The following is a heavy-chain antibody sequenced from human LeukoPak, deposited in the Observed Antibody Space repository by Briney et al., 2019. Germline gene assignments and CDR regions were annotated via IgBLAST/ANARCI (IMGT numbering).Heavy chain of an antibody. CDR1: GVTFSSYW. J-gene: IGHJ4*02. D-gene: IGHD2-2*01. CDR2: INSDGSIT. CDR3: ASSTQFSKYADY. Sequence: GGSLRLSCAASGVTFSSYWMHWVRQAPGKGLVWVSRINSDGSITTYADSVRGRFTISRDNVKSTLYLQMNSLRAEDTAVYYCASSTQFSKYADYWGQGALVTVSS. V-gene: IGHV3-74*01.